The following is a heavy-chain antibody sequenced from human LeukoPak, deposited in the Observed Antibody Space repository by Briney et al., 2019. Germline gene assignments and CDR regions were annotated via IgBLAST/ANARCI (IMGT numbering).Heavy chain of an antibody. CDR3: ARSITIFGVFYAFDI. CDR2: IYPGDSDT. V-gene: IGHV5-51*01. J-gene: IGHJ3*02. CDR1: GYSFTSYW. Sequence: GESLKISCKGSGYSFTSYWIGWVRQMPGKGLEWMGIIYPGDSDTRYSPSFQGQVTISADKSISTAYLQWSSLKASDTAMYYCARSITIFGVFYAFDIWGQGTMVTVSS. D-gene: IGHD3-3*01.